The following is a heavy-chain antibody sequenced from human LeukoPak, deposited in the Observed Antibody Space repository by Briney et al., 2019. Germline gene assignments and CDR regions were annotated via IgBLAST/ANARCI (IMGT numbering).Heavy chain of an antibody. J-gene: IGHJ4*02. CDR2: IYYSGNS. V-gene: IGHV4-38-2*01. CDR3: ARISYYYDDSGHPWYFDY. Sequence: SETLSLTCAVSGYSISSGYYWGWIRQPPGKGLEWIASIYYSGNSYYNPSLKSRATISVNTSKNRFSLKLSSVTAADTAQYYCARISYYYDDSGHPWYFDYWGLGTLVTVSS. D-gene: IGHD3-22*01. CDR1: GYSISSGYY.